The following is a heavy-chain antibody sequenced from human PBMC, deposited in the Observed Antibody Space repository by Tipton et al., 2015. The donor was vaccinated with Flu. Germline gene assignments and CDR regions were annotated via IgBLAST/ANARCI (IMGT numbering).Heavy chain of an antibody. CDR1: GFTFSSYD. CDR2: ISSDGSFK. V-gene: IGHV3-30*18. CDR3: AKSLTGSASMFDY. Sequence: SLRLSCAASGFTFSSYDMHWVRQVPGKGLDWVAVISSDGSFKNFVDSVKGRFSISRDNSKNTMYLHMNSLGDEDTAVYYCAKSLTGSASMFDYWGQGALVTVSS. J-gene: IGHJ4*02. D-gene: IGHD6-6*01.